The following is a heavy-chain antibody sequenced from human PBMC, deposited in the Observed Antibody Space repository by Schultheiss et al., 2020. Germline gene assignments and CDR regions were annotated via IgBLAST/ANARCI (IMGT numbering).Heavy chain of an antibody. Sequence: GGSLRLSCAASGFTFDDYGMSWVRQAPGKGLEWVAVISYDGSNKYYADSVKGRFTISRDNSKNTLYLQMNSLRPEDTAVYYCAGSVGATWGQGTLVTVSS. CDR2: ISYDGSNK. CDR1: GFTFDDYG. CDR3: AGSVGAT. J-gene: IGHJ4*02. V-gene: IGHV3-30*03. D-gene: IGHD1-26*01.